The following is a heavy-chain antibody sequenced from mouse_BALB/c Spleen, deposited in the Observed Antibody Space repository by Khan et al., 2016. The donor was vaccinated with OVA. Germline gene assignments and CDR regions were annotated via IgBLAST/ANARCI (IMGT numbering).Heavy chain of an antibody. J-gene: IGHJ2*01. CDR1: GYIFTNFV. Sequence: EVELVESGPELVKPGASLKMSCKASGYIFTNFVLHWVKQKPGRGLEWIGYINPYNGGAKYNEKFKGKATLASDKSSITAYMELSSLTSEDSAVYYCARGNWQSYYFDYWGQGTTLTLSS. V-gene: IGHV1S136*01. D-gene: IGHD4-1*01. CDR3: ARGNWQSYYFDY. CDR2: INPYNGGA.